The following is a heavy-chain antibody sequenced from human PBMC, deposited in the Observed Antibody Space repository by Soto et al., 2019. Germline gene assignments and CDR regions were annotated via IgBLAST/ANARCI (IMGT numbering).Heavy chain of an antibody. CDR2: IIPIFGTA. V-gene: IGHV1-69*13. CDR1: GVTFSSYA. D-gene: IGHD2-2*02. Sequence: GASVKVSCKASGVTFSSYAISWVRQAPGQGLEWMGGIIPIFGTANYAQKFQGRVTITADESTSTAYMELSSLRSEDTAVYYCARDLGYCSSTSCYTTFLYYYGMDVWGQGTTVTVSS. J-gene: IGHJ6*02. CDR3: ARDLGYCSSTSCYTTFLYYYGMDV.